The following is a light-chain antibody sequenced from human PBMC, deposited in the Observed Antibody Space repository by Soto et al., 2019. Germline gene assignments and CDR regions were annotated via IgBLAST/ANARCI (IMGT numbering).Light chain of an antibody. Sequence: EIVMTQSPATLSVSPGERATLSCRASQSVSSNLAWYQQKPGQAPRLLIYGASTRATGIPARFSGSGSGTDFTLTIISLQSEDFAVYYCQQYNNWPPWTFGQGTEVEIK. V-gene: IGKV3-15*01. CDR3: QQYNNWPPWT. CDR2: GAS. CDR1: QSVSSN. J-gene: IGKJ1*01.